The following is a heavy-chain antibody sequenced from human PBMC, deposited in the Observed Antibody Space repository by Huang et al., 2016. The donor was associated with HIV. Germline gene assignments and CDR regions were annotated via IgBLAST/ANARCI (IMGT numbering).Heavy chain of an antibody. V-gene: IGHV2-5*02. Sequence: QITLKESGPTLVKPTQTLTLTRTFSGFSITTDGAGVGGIRQPPGKALEWLALIFWDDDKRYSPSLKNRLSITKDTSKNQVVLTMTNMDPVDTATYFCAHRQTYDFWSGSFDSWGQGTLVTVSS. J-gene: IGHJ4*02. D-gene: IGHD3-3*01. CDR1: GFSITTDGAG. CDR2: IFWDDDK. CDR3: AHRQTYDFWSGSFDS.